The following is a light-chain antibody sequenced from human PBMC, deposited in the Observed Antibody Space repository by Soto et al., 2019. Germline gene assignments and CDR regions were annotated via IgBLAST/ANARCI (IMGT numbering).Light chain of an antibody. CDR3: QQRSNWPPIT. J-gene: IGKJ5*01. Sequence: IVMTQSPATLSVSPGERATLSCRASQSVSTNLVWYQQKPGQAPRLLIHGASTRAPGFPARFSGSGSGTDFTLTISSLEPEDAAVYYCQQRSNWPPITFGQGTRLEIK. CDR2: GAS. V-gene: IGKV3-15*01. CDR1: QSVSTN.